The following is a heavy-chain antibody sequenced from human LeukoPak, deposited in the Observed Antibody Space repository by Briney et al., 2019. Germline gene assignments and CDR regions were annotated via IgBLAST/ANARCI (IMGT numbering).Heavy chain of an antibody. V-gene: IGHV3-23*01. Sequence: GGSLRLSCAASGFTVSNYAMSWVRQAPGKGLEWVSTIRGSGGNTYYVDSVKGRFTISRDTSKNTLYLQMNSLRAEDTALYYCARYCSGTCYSGFEYWGQGTLVTVSS. CDR1: GFTVSNYA. J-gene: IGHJ4*02. D-gene: IGHD2-2*01. CDR3: ARYCSGTCYSGFEY. CDR2: IRGSGGNT.